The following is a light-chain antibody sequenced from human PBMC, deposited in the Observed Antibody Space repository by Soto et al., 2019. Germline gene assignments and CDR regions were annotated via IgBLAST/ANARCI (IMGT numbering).Light chain of an antibody. Sequence: EKVMTQSPATLSVSPGERATLSCRASQSVNSNLAWYQQKPGQAPRLLIYGASTRATGIPARFSGSGSGTEFTLTISSLQSEDFAVYYCQQYNNWPRTFGQGTKVE. CDR1: QSVNSN. CDR2: GAS. J-gene: IGKJ1*01. CDR3: QQYNNWPRT. V-gene: IGKV3-15*01.